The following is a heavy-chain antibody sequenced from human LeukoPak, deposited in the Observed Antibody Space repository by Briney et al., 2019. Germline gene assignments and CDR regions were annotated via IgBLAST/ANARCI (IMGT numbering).Heavy chain of an antibody. CDR1: GFTFSSYG. J-gene: IGHJ4*02. D-gene: IGHD6-19*01. CDR3: ARGLPRGAVALRYFDY. V-gene: IGHV3-30*02. Sequence: TGGSLRLSCAASGFTFSSYGMHWVRQAPGKGLEWVAFIRYDGSNKYYADSVKGRFTISRDNSKNTLYLQMNSLRAEDTAVYYCARGLPRGAVALRYFDYWGQGTLVTVSS. CDR2: IRYDGSNK.